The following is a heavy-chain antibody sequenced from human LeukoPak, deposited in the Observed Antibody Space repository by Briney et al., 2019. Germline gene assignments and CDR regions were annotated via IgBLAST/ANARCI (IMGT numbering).Heavy chain of an antibody. D-gene: IGHD2-15*01. Sequence: GGSLRLSCAASGFTFSSYSMNWVRQAPGKGLEWVSYISSSSSTIYYADSVKGRFTISRDNAKNSLYLQMNSLRAEDTAVYYCARDGYCSGGSCYSGEGDYYGMDVWGQGTTVIVSS. CDR2: ISSSSSTI. CDR3: ARDGYCSGGSCYSGEGDYYGMDV. CDR1: GFTFSSYS. J-gene: IGHJ6*02. V-gene: IGHV3-48*04.